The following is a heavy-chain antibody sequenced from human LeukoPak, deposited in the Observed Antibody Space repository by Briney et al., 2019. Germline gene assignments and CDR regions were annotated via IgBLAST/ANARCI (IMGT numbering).Heavy chain of an antibody. CDR2: INTNTGNP. V-gene: IGHV7-4-1*02. CDR1: GYTFTSYD. CDR3: ASGMYYDILTGPNDAFDI. J-gene: IGHJ3*02. D-gene: IGHD3-9*01. Sequence: ASVKVSCKASGYTFTSYDMNWVRQAPGQGLEWMGWINTNTGNPTYAQGFTGRFVFSLDTSVSAAYLQISSLKAEDTAVYYCASGMYYDILTGPNDAFDIWGQGTMLTVSS.